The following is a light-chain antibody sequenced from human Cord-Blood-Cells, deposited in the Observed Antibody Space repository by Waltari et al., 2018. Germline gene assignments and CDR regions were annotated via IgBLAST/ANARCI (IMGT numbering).Light chain of an antibody. CDR1: SSDGGGYNY. J-gene: IGLJ3*02. V-gene: IGLV2-14*01. CDR3: SSYTSSSTLV. Sequence: QSALTQPASVSGSPGQSITISCTGTSSDGGGYNYVSWYKQHPGKAPKLIIYDVSNRPSGVSNRFSGSKSGNTASLTISGLQAEDEADYYCSSYTSSSTLVFGGGTKLTVL. CDR2: DVS.